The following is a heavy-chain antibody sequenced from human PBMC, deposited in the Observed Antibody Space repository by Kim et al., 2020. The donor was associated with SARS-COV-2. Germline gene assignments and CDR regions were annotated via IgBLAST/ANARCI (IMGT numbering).Heavy chain of an antibody. D-gene: IGHD3-10*01. CDR1: GYTFTSYA. J-gene: IGHJ5*02. CDR2: INAGNGNT. V-gene: IGHV1-3*01. CDR3: ARASMVRGVIGSNRWFDP. Sequence: ASVKVSCKASGYTFTSYAMHWVRQAPGQRLEWMGWINAGNGNTKYSQKFQGRVTITRDTSASTAYMELSSLRSEDTAVYYCARASMVRGVIGSNRWFDPWGQGTLVTVSS.